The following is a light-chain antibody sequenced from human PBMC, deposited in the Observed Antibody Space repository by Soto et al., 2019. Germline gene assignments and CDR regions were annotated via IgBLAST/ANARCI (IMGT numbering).Light chain of an antibody. CDR3: QQYSKWQIN. J-gene: IGKJ5*01. V-gene: IGKV3-15*01. CDR1: QSVNSN. CDR2: GIS. Sequence: EMVMTQSPAILSVSPGESATLSCRASQSVNSNYLAWYQQHPGQPPRLLIYGISTRATGIPARFSGSGSGTEFSLTISSLQSEDFEVYYCQQYSKWQINFGKGTRLKI.